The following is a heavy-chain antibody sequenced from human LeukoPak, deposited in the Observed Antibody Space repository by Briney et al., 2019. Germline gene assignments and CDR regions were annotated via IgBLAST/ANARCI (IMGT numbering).Heavy chain of an antibody. D-gene: IGHD2-15*01. CDR3: ARDGYCSGGSCYFLAPFDY. CDR1: GYTFTSYG. J-gene: IGHJ4*02. CDR2: ISAYYGNT. Sequence: GASVKVSCKASGYTFTSYGVSWVRQAPGQGLEWMGWISAYYGNTNYAQKLQGRVTMTTDTSTSTAYMELRSLRSDDTAVYYCARDGYCSGGSCYFLAPFDYWGQGTLVTVSS. V-gene: IGHV1-18*01.